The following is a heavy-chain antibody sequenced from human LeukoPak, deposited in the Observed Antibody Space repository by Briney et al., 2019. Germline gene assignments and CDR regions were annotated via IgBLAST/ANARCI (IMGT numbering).Heavy chain of an antibody. J-gene: IGHJ3*02. CDR2: IYTSGST. CDR3: ARGRLYCSSTSCSDAFDI. V-gene: IGHV4-4*07. CDR1: GGSISSYY. Sequence: SETLSLTCIVSGGSISSYYWSWIRQPAGKGLEWIGRIYTSGSTNYNPSLKSRVTMSVDTSKNQFSLKLSSVTAADTAVYYCARGRLYCSSTSCSDAFDIWGQGTMVTVSS. D-gene: IGHD2-2*01.